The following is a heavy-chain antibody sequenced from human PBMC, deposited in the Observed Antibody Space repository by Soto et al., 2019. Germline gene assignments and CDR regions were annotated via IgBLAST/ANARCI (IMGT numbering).Heavy chain of an antibody. CDR1: GASLSGYD. V-gene: IGHV4-34*01. Sequence: ASETLSLTCAVYGASLSGYDWTWIRQPPGKGLEWIGEINHSGSTNYNPPLKSRVTISVDTSKNQFSLKLGSVTAADTAVYYCARSSGGFDPWGQGTLVTVSS. CDR2: INHSGST. CDR3: ARSSGGFDP. J-gene: IGHJ5*02.